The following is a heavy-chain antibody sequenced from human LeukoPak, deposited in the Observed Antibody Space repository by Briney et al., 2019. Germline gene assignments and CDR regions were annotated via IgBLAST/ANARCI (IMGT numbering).Heavy chain of an antibody. Sequence: GGSLRLSCAASGFTFSSYSMNWVRQAPGKGLEWVSSISSSSSYIYYADSVKGRFTISRDNAKNSLYLQMNSLRAEDTAVYYCATLATYYDSSGYLPNKLPDYWGQGTLVTVSS. D-gene: IGHD3-22*01. CDR1: GFTFSSYS. CDR3: ATLATYYDSSGYLPNKLPDY. V-gene: IGHV3-21*01. CDR2: ISSSSSYI. J-gene: IGHJ4*02.